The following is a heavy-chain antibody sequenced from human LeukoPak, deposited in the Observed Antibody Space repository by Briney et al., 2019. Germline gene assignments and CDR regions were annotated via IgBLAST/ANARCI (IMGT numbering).Heavy chain of an antibody. J-gene: IGHJ3*02. CDR1: GGSFSGYY. CDR2: INHSGST. Sequence: SETLSLTCAVYGGSFSGYYWSWIRQPPGKGLEWIGEINHSGSTNYNLSLKSRVTISVDTSKNQFSLKLSSVTAADTAVYYCARSNSGSYYYDIGDIWGQGTMVTVSS. D-gene: IGHD3-22*01. V-gene: IGHV4-34*01. CDR3: ARSNSGSYYYDIGDI.